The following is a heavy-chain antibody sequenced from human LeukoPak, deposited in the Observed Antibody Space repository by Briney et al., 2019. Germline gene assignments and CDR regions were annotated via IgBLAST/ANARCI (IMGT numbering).Heavy chain of an antibody. CDR3: ARDRGRYYFDY. V-gene: IGHV3-33*01. Sequence: SAGSLRLYCAASGFTFSSYGMHWLGPAPGKGLEGVAVIWYDGSNKYYAVSVKGRLTIYRDNSKNTLYLQMNSLSAEDTAVYYCARDRGRYYFDYWGQGTLVTVSS. CDR2: IWYDGSNK. CDR1: GFTFSSYG. J-gene: IGHJ4*02. D-gene: IGHD3-16*01.